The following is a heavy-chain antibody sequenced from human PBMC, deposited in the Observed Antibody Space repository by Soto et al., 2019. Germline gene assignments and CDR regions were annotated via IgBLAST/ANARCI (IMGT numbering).Heavy chain of an antibody. CDR2: INAGNGNT. D-gene: IGHD3-3*01. J-gene: IGHJ6*02. CDR3: ARDTTYYDFYNQRYYYGMDV. V-gene: IGHV1-3*01. Sequence: ASVKVSCKASGYTFTSYAMHWVRQAPGQRLEWMGWINAGNGNTKYSQKFQGRVTITRDTSASTAYMELSSLRSEDTAVYYCARDTTYYDFYNQRYYYGMDVWGQGTTVTVSS. CDR1: GYTFTSYA.